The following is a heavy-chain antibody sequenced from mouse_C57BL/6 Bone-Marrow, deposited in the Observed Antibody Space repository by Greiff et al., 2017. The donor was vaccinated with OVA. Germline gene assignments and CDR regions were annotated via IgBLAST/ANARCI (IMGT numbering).Heavy chain of an antibody. V-gene: IGHV5-6*01. CDR2: ISSGGSYT. D-gene: IGHD1-1*01. Sequence: EVNVVESGGDLVKPGGSLKLSCAASGFTFSSYGMSWVRQTPDKRLEWVATISSGGSYTYYPDSVKGRFTISRDNAKNTLYLQMSSLKSEDTAMYYCARSFNTTVVEEYFDVWGTGTTVTVSS. J-gene: IGHJ1*03. CDR3: ARSFNTTVVEEYFDV. CDR1: GFTFSSYG.